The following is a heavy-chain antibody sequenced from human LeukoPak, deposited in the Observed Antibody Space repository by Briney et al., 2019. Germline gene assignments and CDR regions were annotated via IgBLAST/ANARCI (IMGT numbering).Heavy chain of an antibody. D-gene: IGHD3-22*01. CDR2: INRSGST. V-gene: IGHV4-34*01. CDR3: ARGRGYYYDSSGYYGY. Sequence: SETLSLTCAVYGGSFSGYYWSWIRQPPGKGLEWIGEINRSGSTNYNPSLKSRVTISVDTSKNQFSLKLSSVTAADTAVYYCARGRGYYYDSSGYYGYWGQGTLVTVSS. CDR1: GGSFSGYY. J-gene: IGHJ4*02.